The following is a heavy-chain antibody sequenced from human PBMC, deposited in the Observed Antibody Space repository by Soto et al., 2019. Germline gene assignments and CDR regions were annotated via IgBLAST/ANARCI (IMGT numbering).Heavy chain of an antibody. CDR2: IYYSGST. J-gene: IGHJ5*02. D-gene: IGHD3-3*01. V-gene: IGHV4-39*01. CDR3: ARSGVGGVVIIPNWFDP. Sequence: SDTLSLTCTVSGGSISSSSYYWGWIRQPPGKGLEWIGSIYYSGSTYYNPSLKSRVTISVDTSKNQFSLKLSSVTAADTAVYYCARSGVGGVVIIPNWFDPWGQGTLVTVS. CDR1: GGSISSSSYY.